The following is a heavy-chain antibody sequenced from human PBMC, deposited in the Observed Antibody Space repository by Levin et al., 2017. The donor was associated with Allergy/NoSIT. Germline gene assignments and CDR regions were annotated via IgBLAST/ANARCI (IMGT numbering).Heavy chain of an antibody. J-gene: IGHJ4*02. CDR3: ARFDYGDDPWFDY. V-gene: IGHV3-48*02. CDR2: ISSSSSTI. Sequence: GESLKISCAASGFTFSSYSMNWVRQAPGKGLEWVSYISSSSSTIYYADSVKGRFTISRDNAKNSLYLQMNSLRDEDTAVYYCARFDYGDDPWFDYWGQGTLVTVSS. D-gene: IGHD4-17*01. CDR1: GFTFSSYS.